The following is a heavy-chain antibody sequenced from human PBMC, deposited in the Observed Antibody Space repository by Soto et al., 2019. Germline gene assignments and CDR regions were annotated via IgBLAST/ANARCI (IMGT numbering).Heavy chain of an antibody. D-gene: IGHD3-10*01. CDR1: GYTFTGYY. Sequence: QVQLVQSGAEVKKPGASVKVSCKASGYTFTGYYMHWVRQAPGPGLEWMGWINPNSGGTNYAQKFQGRVTMTTDTSTSTAYLELRSLRSDDTAVYYCARDREGYTFGGGMDVWGQGTTVTVSS. CDR3: ARDREGYTFGGGMDV. J-gene: IGHJ6*02. V-gene: IGHV1-2*02. CDR2: INPNSGGT.